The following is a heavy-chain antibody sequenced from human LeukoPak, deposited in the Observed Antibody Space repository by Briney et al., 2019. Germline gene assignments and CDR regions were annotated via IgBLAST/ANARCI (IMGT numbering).Heavy chain of an antibody. CDR1: GFTFTNYG. J-gene: IGHJ4*02. D-gene: IGHD6-13*01. CDR3: SAVQQLALPFEY. Sequence: GSLRLSCTASGFTFTNYGMHWVRQAPGKGLEWVAFIRYDGSPKYYADSVKGRFTTSRDNSKNTLYLQMNGLKTEDTAYCAKSAVQQLALPFEYWGQGTLVTVSS. CDR2: IRYDGSPK. V-gene: IGHV3-30*02.